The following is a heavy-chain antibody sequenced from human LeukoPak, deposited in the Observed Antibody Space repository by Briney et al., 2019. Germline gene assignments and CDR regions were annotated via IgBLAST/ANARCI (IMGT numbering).Heavy chain of an antibody. CDR3: ARRRWGSGSYTGMAFDI. J-gene: IGHJ3*02. D-gene: IGHD3-10*01. CDR2: SYYSGST. Sequence: SETLSLTCTVSGGSISSYYWSWIRQPPGKGLEWIGYSYYSGSTNYNPSLKSRVTISVDTSKNQFSLKLSSVTAADTAVYYCARRRWGSGSYTGMAFDIWGQGTMVTVSS. V-gene: IGHV4-59*08. CDR1: GGSISSYY.